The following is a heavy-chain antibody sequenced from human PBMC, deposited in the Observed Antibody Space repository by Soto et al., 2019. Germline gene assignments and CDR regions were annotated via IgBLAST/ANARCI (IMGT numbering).Heavy chain of an antibody. Sequence: EVQLVESGGGMVQPGGSLRLSCAASGFTFSSYDMHWLRQAPGKGLEWVCSISTAGDTYYPNSVKGRFTVSRENAKNAFDLQMPSLRAEDTAVYYCERDRSRGWFDHWCQGSLVTVSS. J-gene: IGHJ5*02. V-gene: IGHV3-13*01. D-gene: IGHD2-2*01. CDR2: ISTAGDT. CDR3: ERDRSRGWFDH. CDR1: GFTFSSYD.